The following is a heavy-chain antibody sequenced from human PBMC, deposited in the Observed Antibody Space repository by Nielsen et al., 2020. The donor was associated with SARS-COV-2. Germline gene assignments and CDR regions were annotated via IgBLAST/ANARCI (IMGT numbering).Heavy chain of an antibody. V-gene: IGHV1-18*04. CDR2: ISPSNGNT. CDR3: ARDVPYYYYMDV. D-gene: IGHD6-6*01. J-gene: IGHJ6*03. CDR1: GYTFTSND. Sequence: ASVKVSCKASGYTFTSNDITWVRQAPGQGLEWMGRISPSNGNTKYAQRFQGRVTMTTDTSTSTAYMELRSLRSDDTAVYYCARDVPYYYYMDVWGKGTTVTVSS.